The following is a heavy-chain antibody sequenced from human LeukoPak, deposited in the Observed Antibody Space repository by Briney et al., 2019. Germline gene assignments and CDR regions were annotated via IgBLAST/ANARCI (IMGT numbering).Heavy chain of an antibody. CDR1: GFTFSSFA. CDR2: ISYDENHK. J-gene: IGHJ5*02. Sequence: PGRSLRLSCAASGFTFSSFAMHWVRQAPGKGLEWVAVISYDENHKYYADSVKGRFTISRDNSKNTLFLQMNSLRAEDTAVYYCAGEGRAAAGTDWFDPWGQGTLVTVSS. D-gene: IGHD6-13*01. V-gene: IGHV3-30-3*01. CDR3: AGEGRAAAGTDWFDP.